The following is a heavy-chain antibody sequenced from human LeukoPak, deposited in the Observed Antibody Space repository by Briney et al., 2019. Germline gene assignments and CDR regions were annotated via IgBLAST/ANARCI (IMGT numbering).Heavy chain of an antibody. D-gene: IGHD3-22*01. J-gene: IGHJ4*02. CDR1: GFTFSSYG. Sequence: TGGSLRLSCAASGFTFSSYGMHWVRQAPGKGLEWVAVIWYDGSNKYYADSVKGRFTISRDNSKNTLYLQMNSLRAEDTAVYYCARGAFNYYDSSGSFDYWGQGTLVTVSS. CDR2: IWYDGSNK. CDR3: ARGAFNYYDSSGSFDY. V-gene: IGHV3-33*01.